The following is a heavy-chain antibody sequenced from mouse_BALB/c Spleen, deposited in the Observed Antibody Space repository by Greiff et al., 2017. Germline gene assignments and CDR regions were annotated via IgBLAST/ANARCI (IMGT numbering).Heavy chain of an antibody. CDR1: GYSITSDYA. V-gene: IGHV3-2*02. CDR2: ISYSGST. D-gene: IGHD6-5*01. Sequence: EVQRVESGPGLVKPSQSLSLTCTVTGYSITSDYAWNWIRQFPGNKLEWMGYISYSGSTSYNPSLKSRISITRDTSKNQFFLQLNSVTTEDTATYYCARSYHWYFDVWGAGTTVTVSS. CDR3: ARSYHWYFDV. J-gene: IGHJ1*01.